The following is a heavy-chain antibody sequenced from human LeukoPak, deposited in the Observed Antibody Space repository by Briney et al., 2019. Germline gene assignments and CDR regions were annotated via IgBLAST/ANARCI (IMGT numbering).Heavy chain of an antibody. CDR1: GFTFSDYV. Sequence: GGSLRLPCAASGFTFSDYVMNWVRQAPGKGLEWVSYISTHGNYIYYADSVKGRFAISRDNAKSSLFLQMNSLRAEDTAVYFCARDLTDDFWGGYHFDYRGQGILVTVSS. CDR2: ISTHGNYI. D-gene: IGHD3-3*01. J-gene: IGHJ4*02. V-gene: IGHV3-21*01. CDR3: ARDLTDDFWGGYHFDY.